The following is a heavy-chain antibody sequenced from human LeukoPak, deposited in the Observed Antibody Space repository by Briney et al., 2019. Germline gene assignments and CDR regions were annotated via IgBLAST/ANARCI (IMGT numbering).Heavy chain of an antibody. CDR3: ARETVVVAAFDY. CDR1: GYTFTSYY. J-gene: IGHJ4*02. Sequence: ASVKVSCKASGYTFTSYYMHWVRQAPGQGLEWMGIINPSGGSTSYAQKLQGRVTMPRDTSTSKVYMELSSLRSEDTAVYYCARETVVVAAFDYWGQGTLVTVSS. D-gene: IGHD2-15*01. CDR2: INPSGGST. V-gene: IGHV1-46*01.